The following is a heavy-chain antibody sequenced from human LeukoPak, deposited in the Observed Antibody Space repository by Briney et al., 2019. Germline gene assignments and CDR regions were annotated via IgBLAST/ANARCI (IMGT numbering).Heavy chain of an antibody. Sequence: GGSLRLSCAASGFTFSRYAMSWVRQAPGKGLEWVSAISGSGGSTYYADSVKGRFTISRDNSKNTLYLQMNSLRAEDTAVYYCAKGGLPHYYDSSGTDYWGQGTLVTVSS. CDR3: AKGGLPHYYDSSGTDY. CDR1: GFTFSRYA. V-gene: IGHV3-23*01. J-gene: IGHJ4*02. D-gene: IGHD3-22*01. CDR2: ISGSGGST.